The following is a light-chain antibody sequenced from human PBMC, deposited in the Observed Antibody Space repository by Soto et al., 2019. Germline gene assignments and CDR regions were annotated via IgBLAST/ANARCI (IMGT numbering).Light chain of an antibody. J-gene: IGLJ1*01. CDR3: TSFTSSTTYV. V-gene: IGLV2-14*01. CDR2: EVS. Sequence: QSALTQPASVSGSPGQSITISCTGTSSDVGGYNYVCWYQHHPGKAPKLIISEVSNRPSGVSDHFSGSKSGNTASLTISGLQPEDEAGYYCTSFTSSTTYVFGTGTKVTVL. CDR1: SSDVGGYNY.